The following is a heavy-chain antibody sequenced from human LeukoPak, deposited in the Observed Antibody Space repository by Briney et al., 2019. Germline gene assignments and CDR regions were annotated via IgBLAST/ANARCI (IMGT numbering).Heavy chain of an antibody. CDR1: GGSISSYY. Sequence: SETLSLTCTVSGGSISSYYWSWIRQPPGKGLEWIGYVYYSGSTNYNPSLKSRVTISVDTSKNQFSLKLSSVTAADTAVYYCARAGYYYYMDVWGKGTTVTVSS. J-gene: IGHJ6*03. V-gene: IGHV4-59*01. CDR2: VYYSGST. CDR3: ARAGYYYYMDV.